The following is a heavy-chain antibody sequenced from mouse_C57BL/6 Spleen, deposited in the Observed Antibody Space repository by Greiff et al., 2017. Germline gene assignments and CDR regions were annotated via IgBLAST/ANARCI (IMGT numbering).Heavy chain of an antibody. CDR3: ARDGNYWYFDV. Sequence: EVKLVESGGGLEKPGGSLKLSCAASGFTFSSYAMSWVRQTPEKRLEWVATISDGGSYTYYPDNVKGRFTISRDNAKNNLYLQMSHLKSEDTAMYYCARDGNYWYFDVWGTGTTVTVSS. V-gene: IGHV5-4*01. J-gene: IGHJ1*03. D-gene: IGHD2-1*01. CDR1: GFTFSSYA. CDR2: ISDGGSYT.